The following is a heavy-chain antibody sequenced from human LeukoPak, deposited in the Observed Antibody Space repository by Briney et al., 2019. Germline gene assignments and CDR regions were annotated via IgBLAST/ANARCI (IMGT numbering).Heavy chain of an antibody. D-gene: IGHD6-13*01. V-gene: IGHV3-23*01. J-gene: IGHJ4*02. CDR1: GFTFSSYA. CDR2: ISGSGGST. CDR3: AEENDGGSSWYYFDY. Sequence: GGSLRLSCAASGFTFSSYAMSWVRQAPGKGLEWVSAISGSGGSTYYADSVKGRFTISRDNSKNTLYLQMNSLRAEDTAVYYCAEENDGGSSWYYFDYWGQGALVTVSS.